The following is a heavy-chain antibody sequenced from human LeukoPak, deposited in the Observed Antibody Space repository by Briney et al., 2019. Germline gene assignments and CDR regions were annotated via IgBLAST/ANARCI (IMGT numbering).Heavy chain of an antibody. CDR2: IKQDGSEK. J-gene: IGHJ4*02. D-gene: IGHD2/OR15-2a*01. Sequence: GGSLRLSCAASGFPFSSYSMTWVRQAPGKGLEWVANIKQDGSEKYYVDSVKGRFTISRDNAKNSLYLQMNSLRAEDTAVYYCARGPTRANSTDYWGQGALVTVSS. V-gene: IGHV3-7*01. CDR3: ARGPTRANSTDY. CDR1: GFPFSSYS.